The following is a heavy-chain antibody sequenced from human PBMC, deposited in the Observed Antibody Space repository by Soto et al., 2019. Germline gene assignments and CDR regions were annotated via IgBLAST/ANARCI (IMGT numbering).Heavy chain of an antibody. CDR3: AKDIGWELLPDAFDI. Sequence: SFKAAGYTFTSYYRHWVRQAPGKGLEWVSGISWNSGSIGYADSVKGRFTISRDNAKNSLYLQMNSLRAEDTALYYCAKDIGWELLPDAFDIWGQGTMVTVSS. CDR2: ISWNSGSI. J-gene: IGHJ3*02. CDR1: GYTFTSYY. D-gene: IGHD1-26*01. V-gene: IGHV3-9*01.